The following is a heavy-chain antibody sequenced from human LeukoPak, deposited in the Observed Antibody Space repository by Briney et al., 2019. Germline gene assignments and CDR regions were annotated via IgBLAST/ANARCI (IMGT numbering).Heavy chain of an antibody. CDR1: GYTFTSYY. D-gene: IGHD3-10*01. Sequence: GASVKVSCKASGYTFTSYYMHWVRQAPGQGLEWMGIINPSGGSTSYAQKFQGRVTMTRNTSISTAYMELSSLRSEDTAVYYCARTGGSGSYRLKYYGMDVWGQGTTVTVFS. CDR3: ARTGGSGSYRLKYYGMDV. J-gene: IGHJ6*02. V-gene: IGHV1-46*01. CDR2: INPSGGST.